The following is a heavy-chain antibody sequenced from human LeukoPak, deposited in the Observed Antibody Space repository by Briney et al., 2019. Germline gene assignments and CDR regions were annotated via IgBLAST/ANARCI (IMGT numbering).Heavy chain of an antibody. CDR3: TTVIRPAA. CDR1: GFTFGDYV. Sequence: PGGSLRLSCTASGFTFGDYVMSWVRQAPGKGLEWVGFIRSKAYGGTTKNAASVKGRFTISRDDSRSIAYLQMNSLKTEVTAVYYCTTVIRPAAWGQGTLVTVSS. V-gene: IGHV3-49*04. J-gene: IGHJ5*02. D-gene: IGHD2-2*01. CDR2: IRSKAYGGTT.